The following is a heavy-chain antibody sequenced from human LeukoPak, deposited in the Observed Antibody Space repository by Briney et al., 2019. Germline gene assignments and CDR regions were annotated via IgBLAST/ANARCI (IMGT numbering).Heavy chain of an antibody. Sequence: PGGSLRLSCAASGFTFSSYWMSWVRQAPGKWLEWGANTKEDGSEKLYVDSVKGRFSIPRDNATTSLYRQMNSLRPEATAVYSCARDRRGYSYGGDSGQGTPVTVSS. CDR2: TKEDGSEK. CDR3: ARDRRGYSYGGD. J-gene: IGHJ4*02. CDR1: GFTFSSYW. V-gene: IGHV3-7*01. D-gene: IGHD5-18*01.